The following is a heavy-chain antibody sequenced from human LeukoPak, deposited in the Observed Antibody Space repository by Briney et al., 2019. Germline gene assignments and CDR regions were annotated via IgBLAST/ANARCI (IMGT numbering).Heavy chain of an antibody. CDR1: GGSISSGSYY. J-gene: IGHJ4*02. D-gene: IGHD2-2*01. V-gene: IGHV4-39*07. CDR3: ARGRLKLSAAIGH. CDR2: INHSGST. Sequence: KPSETLSLTCTVSGGSISSGSYYWSWIRQPPGKGLEWIGEINHSGSTNYNPSLKSRVTISVDTSKNQFSLKLSSVTAADTAVYYCARGRLKLSAAIGHWGQGTLVTVSS.